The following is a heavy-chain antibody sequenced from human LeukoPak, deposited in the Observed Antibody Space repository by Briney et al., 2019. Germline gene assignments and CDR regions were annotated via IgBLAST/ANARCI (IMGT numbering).Heavy chain of an antibody. J-gene: IGHJ4*02. V-gene: IGHV4-31*03. CDR1: GDSLNSGNYY. CDR3: ARATLRGDPFDF. Sequence: SETLFLTCTVSGDSLNSGNYYWTWIRQHPRKGLEWIGYIFTSGNTYYNPSLKGRLLTSVDTSKSQFSLRLTSVTAADTAVYYCARATLRGDPFDFWGQGIQVTVSS. CDR2: IFTSGNT. D-gene: IGHD2-21*02.